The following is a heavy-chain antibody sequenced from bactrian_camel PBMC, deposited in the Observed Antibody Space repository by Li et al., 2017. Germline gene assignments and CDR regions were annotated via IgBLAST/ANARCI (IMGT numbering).Heavy chain of an antibody. Sequence: VQLVESGGGLVQPGRSLRLSCVASGFTFASYAMSWVRQAPGKGLEWVSGINSGGGSTYSADPVKGRFTISEDNVKSMVFLQMNSLKPEDGGVYYCVPVTLPGVGVTSINGYCNLWGQGTQVTVS. CDR1: GFTFASYA. CDR3: VPVTLPGVGVTSINGYCNL. CDR2: INSGGGST. D-gene: IGHD1*01. J-gene: IGHJ4*01. V-gene: IGHV3S40*01.